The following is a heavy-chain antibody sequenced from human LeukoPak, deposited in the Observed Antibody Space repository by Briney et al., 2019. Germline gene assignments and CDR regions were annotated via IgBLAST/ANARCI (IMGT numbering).Heavy chain of an antibody. CDR1: GGSFSGYY. J-gene: IGHJ4*02. V-gene: IGHV4-34*01. CDR3: ARGYHHYDSSGYYY. CDR2: INHSGST. Sequence: SETLSLTCAVYGGSFSGYYWSWIRQPPGKGLEWIGEINHSGSTNYNPSLKSRVTISVDTSKNQFSLKLSSVTAADTAVYYCARGYHHYDSSGYYYWGQGTLVTVSS. D-gene: IGHD3-22*01.